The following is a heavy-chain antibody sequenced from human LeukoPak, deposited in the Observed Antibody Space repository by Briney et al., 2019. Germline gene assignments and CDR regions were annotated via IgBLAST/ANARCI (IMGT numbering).Heavy chain of an antibody. CDR2: INSDGSST. V-gene: IGHV3-74*01. J-gene: IGHJ4*02. CDR3: ARGTAGYHSSYFDY. Sequence: PGGSLRLSCAASGFTFSSYWMHWVRQAPGKGLVWVSRINSDGSSTSYADSVKGRFTISRDNAENTLYLQMDSLRAEDTAAYYCARGTAGYHSSYFDYWGQGTLVTVSS. D-gene: IGHD3-16*02. CDR1: GFTFSSYW.